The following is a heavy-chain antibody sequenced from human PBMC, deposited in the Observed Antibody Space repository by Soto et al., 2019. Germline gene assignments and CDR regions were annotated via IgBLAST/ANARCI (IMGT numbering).Heavy chain of an antibody. Sequence: QVQLVESGGGVVQPGRSLRLSCAASGFTFSHHGMHWVRQAPGKGLEWVAVISHDGNTQYYSDSVKGRFTISRDKHKNILYLQTNSLQADDTAVYYCPTDQDDKTMFMVYWGQGTLVTVSS. CDR1: GFTFSHHG. CDR3: PTDQDDKTMFMVY. D-gene: IGHD3-10*02. J-gene: IGHJ4*02. V-gene: IGHV3-30*03. CDR2: ISHDGNTQ.